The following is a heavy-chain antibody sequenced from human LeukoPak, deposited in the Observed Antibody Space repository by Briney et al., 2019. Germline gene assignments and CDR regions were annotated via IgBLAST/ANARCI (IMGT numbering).Heavy chain of an antibody. V-gene: IGHV3-23*01. CDR3: RGVEGTYYDILTGYYRDY. CDR1: GFTFSSYA. Sequence: GGSLRLSCAASGFTFSSYAMSWVRQAPGKGLEWVSAISGSGGSTYYADSVKGRFTISRDNSKNTLYLQMNSLRAEDTAVYYCRGVEGTYYDILTGYYRDYWGQGTLVTVSS. J-gene: IGHJ4*02. D-gene: IGHD3-9*01. CDR2: ISGSGGST.